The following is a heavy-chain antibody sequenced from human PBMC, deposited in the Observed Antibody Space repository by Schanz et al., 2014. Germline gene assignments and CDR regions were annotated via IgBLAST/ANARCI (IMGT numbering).Heavy chain of an antibody. D-gene: IGHD6-19*01. J-gene: IGHJ6*02. CDR2: IKEDGSEK. V-gene: IGHV3-7*03. CDR3: ASVIMVAGNHRDGRDV. CDR1: GFTFISYD. Sequence: VYLVESGGDLVKPGGSLRLSCAASGFTFISYDIHWVRQAPGKGLEWVANIKEDGSEKYYVDSVKGRFTISRDNAKNSLYLQMSSLRDGDTAVYYCASVIMVAGNHRDGRDVWGQGTTVIVSS.